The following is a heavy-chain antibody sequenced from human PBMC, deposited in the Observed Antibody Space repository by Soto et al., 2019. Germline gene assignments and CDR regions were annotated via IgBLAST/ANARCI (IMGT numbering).Heavy chain of an antibody. J-gene: IGHJ4*02. CDR2: IFHSGST. Sequence: QVQLQESGPGLVKPSGTPSLTCAVFGGSISNSNWWIWVRQPPGKGLDWIGEIFHSGSTNYNSSLMGRVTISVDKANNQFSLKLSSVTAADTAVYYCAHRPIVGAAIWGQGTLVTVSS. CDR3: AHRPIVGAAI. V-gene: IGHV4-4*02. CDR1: GGSISNSNW. D-gene: IGHD1-26*01.